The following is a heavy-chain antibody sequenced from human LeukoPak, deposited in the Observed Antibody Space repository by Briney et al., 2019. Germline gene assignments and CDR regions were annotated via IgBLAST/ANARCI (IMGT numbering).Heavy chain of an antibody. CDR2: ISGSGGST. D-gene: IGHD3/OR15-3a*01. J-gene: IGHJ4*02. Sequence: GGSLRLSCAASGFTFSSYAMSWVRQAPGKGLEWVSAISGSGGSTYYADSVKGRFTISRDSSKNTLYLQMNSLRAEDTGVYYCAKDPGLAHFDYWGQGTLVTVSS. V-gene: IGHV3-23*01. CDR3: AKDPGLAHFDY. CDR1: GFTFSSYA.